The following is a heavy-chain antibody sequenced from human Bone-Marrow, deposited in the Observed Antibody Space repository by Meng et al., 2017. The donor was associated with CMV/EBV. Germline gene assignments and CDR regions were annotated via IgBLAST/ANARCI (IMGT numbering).Heavy chain of an antibody. V-gene: IGHV1-2*02. Sequence: ASVKVSCKASGYTFTGYYMHWVRQAPGQGLEWMGWNNPNSGGTNYAQKFQGRVTMTRDTSISTAYMELSRLRSDDTAVYYCARDGWEQLVRKDLYCYYYGMDVWGQGTTVTVSS. J-gene: IGHJ6*02. CDR2: NNPNSGGT. D-gene: IGHD6-6*01. CDR1: GYTFTGYY. CDR3: ARDGWEQLVRKDLYCYYYGMDV.